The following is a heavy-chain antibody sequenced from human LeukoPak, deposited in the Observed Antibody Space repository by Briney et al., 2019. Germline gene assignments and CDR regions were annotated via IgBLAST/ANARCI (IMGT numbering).Heavy chain of an antibody. CDR3: ARDRISYGDYFYYYMDV. Sequence: SETLSLTCTVSGGSISSYYWSWIRQPPGKGLEWIGYIYYSGSTNYNPSLKSRVTISVDTSKNQFSLKLSSVTAADTAVYYCARDRISYGDYFYYYMDVWGKGTTVTVSS. CDR2: IYYSGST. V-gene: IGHV4-59*01. CDR1: GGSISSYY. D-gene: IGHD4-17*01. J-gene: IGHJ6*03.